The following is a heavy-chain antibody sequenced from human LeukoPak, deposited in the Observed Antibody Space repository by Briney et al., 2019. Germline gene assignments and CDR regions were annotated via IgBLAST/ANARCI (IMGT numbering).Heavy chain of an antibody. V-gene: IGHV1-69*05. CDR2: IIPIFDSA. CDR3: ASQDASIYSESSTSPTYSD. Sequence: ASVKVSCKASGGTFTNYAFNWVRQAPGQGLEWMGRIIPIFDSAHYAQRLQGRITITTDESSTTAYMTLSSLTSDDTAVYYCASQDASIYSESSTSPTYSDWGQGTLVTVSS. CDR1: GGTFTNYA. J-gene: IGHJ4*02. D-gene: IGHD3-22*01.